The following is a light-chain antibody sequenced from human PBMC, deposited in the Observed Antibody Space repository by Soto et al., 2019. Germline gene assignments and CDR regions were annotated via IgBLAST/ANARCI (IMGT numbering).Light chain of an antibody. CDR3: QQSYSSSPT. CDR2: SAS. Sequence: DIQMTQSPVSLSASVGDRVTITCRASQSISTYLNWYQRKPGKAPELMIFSASSLQSGVPTRFSGSGSGTDFTLTISSLQPEDFATYYCQQSYSSSPTFGQGTKLEIK. CDR1: QSISTY. J-gene: IGKJ2*01. V-gene: IGKV1-39*01.